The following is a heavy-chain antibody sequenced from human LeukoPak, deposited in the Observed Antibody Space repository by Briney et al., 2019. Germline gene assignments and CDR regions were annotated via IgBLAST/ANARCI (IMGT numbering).Heavy chain of an antibody. CDR1: GYTFTSYG. Sequence: SVKVSCKASGYTFTSYGVSWVRQAPGQGLEWMGRIIPILGIANYAQKFQGRATITADKSTSTAYMELSSLRSEDTAVYYCARVFPNTERLAHFDYWGQGTLVTVSS. CDR3: ARVFPNTERLAHFDY. V-gene: IGHV1-69*04. J-gene: IGHJ4*02. CDR2: IIPILGIA. D-gene: IGHD2-21*01.